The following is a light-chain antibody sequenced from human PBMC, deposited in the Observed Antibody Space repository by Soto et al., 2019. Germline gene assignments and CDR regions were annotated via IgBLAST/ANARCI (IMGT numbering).Light chain of an antibody. CDR3: TSYTSDSTYV. V-gene: IGLV2-14*01. J-gene: IGLJ1*01. CDR1: STGVGRYNY. CDR2: DVS. Sequence: QSVLTPPASVSGSPGQSITISCTGTSTGVGRYNYVSWYQQHPGKAPKLMVYDVSNRPSWVSNRFSGSKSGITASLTISGLQAEDEADYYCTSYTSDSTYVFGTGIKVTVL.